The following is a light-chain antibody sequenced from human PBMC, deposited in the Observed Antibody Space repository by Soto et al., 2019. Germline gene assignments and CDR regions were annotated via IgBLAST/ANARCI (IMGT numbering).Light chain of an antibody. V-gene: IGKV3-20*01. CDR3: QQYGSAPPRP. CDR2: GAS. CDR1: HSVNSH. J-gene: IGKJ1*01. Sequence: LTQSRSTLSVSTGEIVPLPCRTRHSVNSHVAWYQQKPGQAPRLLLYGASTRATGIPVRFSGSGSGADFTLTISRLEPEDFAVYYCQQYGSAPPRPVGQGTKVDIK.